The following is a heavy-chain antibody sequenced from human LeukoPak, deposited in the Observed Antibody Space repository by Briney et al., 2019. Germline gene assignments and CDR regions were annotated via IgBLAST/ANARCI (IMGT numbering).Heavy chain of an antibody. CDR3: ARASGANDYFDY. Sequence: GASVKVSCKASGYTFTSYYMHWVRQAPGQGLEWMGWINPNSGGTNYAQKFQGRVTMTRDTSISTAYMELSRLRSDDTAVYYCARASGANDYFDYWGQGTLVTVSS. V-gene: IGHV1-2*02. D-gene: IGHD1-26*01. J-gene: IGHJ4*02. CDR1: GYTFTSYY. CDR2: INPNSGGT.